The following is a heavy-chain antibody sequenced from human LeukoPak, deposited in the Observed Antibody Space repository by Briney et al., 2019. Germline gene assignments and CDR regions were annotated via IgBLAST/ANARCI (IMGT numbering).Heavy chain of an antibody. Sequence: GGSLRLSCAASGFTFSSYAMSWVRQAPGKGLEWVSSISGSGGSTYYADSVKGRFTISRDNTKNTLYLQMNSLRAEDTAVYYCAKGDSSGYYDYDYWGQGTLVTVSS. D-gene: IGHD3-22*01. V-gene: IGHV3-23*01. CDR1: GFTFSSYA. CDR2: ISGSGGST. J-gene: IGHJ4*02. CDR3: AKGDSSGYYDYDY.